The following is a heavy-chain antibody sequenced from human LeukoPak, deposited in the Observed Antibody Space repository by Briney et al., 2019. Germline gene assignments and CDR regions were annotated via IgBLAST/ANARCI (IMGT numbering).Heavy chain of an antibody. D-gene: IGHD2-15*01. CDR2: ISSSGSTI. CDR3: ARDYCSGGSCYSHYYYYMDV. Sequence: PGGSLRLSCAASGFTFSSYEMNWVRQAPGEGLEWVSYISSSGSTIYYADSVKGRFTISRDNAKNSLYLQMNSLRAEDTAVYYCARDYCSGGSCYSHYYYYMDVWGKGTTVTVSS. CDR1: GFTFSSYE. V-gene: IGHV3-48*03. J-gene: IGHJ6*03.